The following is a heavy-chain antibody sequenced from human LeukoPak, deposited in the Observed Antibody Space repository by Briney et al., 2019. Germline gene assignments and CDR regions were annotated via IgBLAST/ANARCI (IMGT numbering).Heavy chain of an antibody. D-gene: IGHD1-26*01. V-gene: IGHV1-69*01. J-gene: IGHJ4*02. Sequence: SVKVSCKASGGTFSSYAISWVRQAPGQGLEWMGGIIPIFGTANYAQKFQGRVTITADESTSTAYMELSGLRSEDTAVYYCARGLVGATGDYWGQGTLVTVSS. CDR1: GGTFSSYA. CDR3: ARGLVGATGDY. CDR2: IIPIFGTA.